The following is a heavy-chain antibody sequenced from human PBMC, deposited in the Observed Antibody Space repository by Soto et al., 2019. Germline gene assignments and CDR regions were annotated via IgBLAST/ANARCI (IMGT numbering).Heavy chain of an antibody. CDR1: GFTFSSYA. J-gene: IGHJ6*04. CDR3: EFLEGLSDYSYYYGMDG. D-gene: IGHD3-3*01. Sequence: GGSLRLSCAASGFTFSSYAMSWVRQAPGKGLEWVSAISGSGGSTYYADSVKGRFTISRDNSKNTLYLQMNSLRAEDTAVYYCEFLEGLSDYSYYYGMDGWGKGTRVTVSS. CDR2: ISGSGGST. V-gene: IGHV3-23*01.